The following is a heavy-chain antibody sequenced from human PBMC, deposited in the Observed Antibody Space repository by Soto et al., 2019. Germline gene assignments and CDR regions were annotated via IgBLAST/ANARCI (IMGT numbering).Heavy chain of an antibody. D-gene: IGHD5-12*01. CDR1: GFTFSSYA. CDR3: AKSQVEMATIRRWFDP. V-gene: IGHV3-23*01. Sequence: PGGSLRLSCAASGFTFSSYAMSWVRQAPGKGLEWVSAISGSGGSTYYADSVKGRFTISRDNSKNTLYLQMNSLRAEDTAVYYCAKSQVEMATIRRWFDPWGQGTLVTVSS. J-gene: IGHJ5*02. CDR2: ISGSGGST.